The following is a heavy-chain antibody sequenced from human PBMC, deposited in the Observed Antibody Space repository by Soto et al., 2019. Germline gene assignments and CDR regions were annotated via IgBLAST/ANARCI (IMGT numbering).Heavy chain of an antibody. Sequence: GGSLRLSCAASGFTFTNYAMSWVRQTPGKGLEWVSTISGSGDKTFYADAVKGRFTISRDNSKNTLYVQMNSLEVEDTAVYYCAKGGSAYCSGGTCYHPFDYWGQGTLVTVSS. CDR1: GFTFTNYA. CDR2: ISGSGDKT. CDR3: AKGGSAYCSGGTCYHPFDY. J-gene: IGHJ4*02. V-gene: IGHV3-23*01. D-gene: IGHD2-15*01.